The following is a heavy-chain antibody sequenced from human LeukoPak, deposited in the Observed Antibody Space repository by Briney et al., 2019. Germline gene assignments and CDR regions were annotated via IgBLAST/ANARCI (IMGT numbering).Heavy chain of an antibody. V-gene: IGHV4-34*01. CDR1: GGSFSGYY. D-gene: IGHD3-22*01. CDR3: ARFRGLPYDSSGYPFDY. Sequence: SETLSLTCAVYGGSFSGYYWSWIRQPPGKGLEWIGEINHSGSTNYNPSLKSRVTISVDTSKNQFSLKLSSVTAADTAVYYCARFRGLPYDSSGYPFDYWGQGTLVTVSS. J-gene: IGHJ4*02. CDR2: INHSGST.